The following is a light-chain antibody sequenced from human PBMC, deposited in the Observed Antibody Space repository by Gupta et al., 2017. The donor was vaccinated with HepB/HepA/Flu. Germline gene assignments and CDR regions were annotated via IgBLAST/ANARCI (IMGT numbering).Light chain of an antibody. J-gene: IGLJ2*01. Sequence: QSALTQPASVSGSPGPPITLSCTGTSSDVGGYNYVSWYQQHPGKAPKLMIYDVSNRPSGVSNRFSGSKSGNTASLTISGLQAEDEADYYCSSYTSSSTLVFGGGTKLTVL. CDR2: DVS. V-gene: IGLV2-14*01. CDR1: SSDVGGYNY. CDR3: SSYTSSSTLV.